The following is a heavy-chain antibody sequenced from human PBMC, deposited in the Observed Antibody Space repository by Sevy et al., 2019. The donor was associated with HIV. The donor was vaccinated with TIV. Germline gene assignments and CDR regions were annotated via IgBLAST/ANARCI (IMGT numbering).Heavy chain of an antibody. CDR3: ARDWTPTSYYDSRPMKRDYYFDS. CDR2: ISGYTENT. J-gene: IGHJ4*02. D-gene: IGHD3-22*01. Sequence: ASVKVSCEASGYTFTTSGINWVRQAPGQGLEWMGWISGYTENTKYAQKFQDRLTLTIDTSTSTAYMDLRSLRSGDTAVYYCARDWTPTSYYDSRPMKRDYYFDSWGQGTLVTVSS. CDR1: GYTFTTSG. V-gene: IGHV1-18*01.